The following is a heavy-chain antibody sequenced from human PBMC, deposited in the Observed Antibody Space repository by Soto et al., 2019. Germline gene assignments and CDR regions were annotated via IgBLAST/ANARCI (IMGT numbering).Heavy chain of an antibody. J-gene: IGHJ4*02. CDR2: IYHSGST. CDR1: NASITSSGYY. V-gene: IGHV4-31*03. D-gene: IGHD1-26*01. CDR3: ARMSGTYYVPDY. Sequence: QVQLQESGPRLVEASQTLSLTCTDSNASITSSGYYWSWVRQPPGKRLEWIGYIYHSGSTFYSPSLQSRLTMSVDTSKNQFSLTLRSVTAADTAVYHCARMSGTYYVPDYWGQGTLVTVSS.